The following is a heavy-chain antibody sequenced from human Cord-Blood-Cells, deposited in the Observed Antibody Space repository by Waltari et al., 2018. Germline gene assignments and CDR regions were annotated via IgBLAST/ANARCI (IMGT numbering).Heavy chain of an antibody. V-gene: IGHV4-34*01. CDR3: ARARKGRFYYYGMDV. Sequence: QVQLQQWGAGLLKPSATLSLTCAVYGGSFSGYYWSWIRQPPGKGLEWIGEINHSGSTNYNPSLKSRVTISVDTSKNQFSLKLSSVTAADTAVYYCARARKGRFYYYGMDVWGQGTTVTVSS. D-gene: IGHD1-26*01. CDR2: INHSGST. J-gene: IGHJ6*01. CDR1: GGSFSGYY.